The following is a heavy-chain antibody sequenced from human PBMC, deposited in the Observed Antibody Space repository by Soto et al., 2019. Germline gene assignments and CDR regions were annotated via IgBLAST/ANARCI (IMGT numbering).Heavy chain of an antibody. J-gene: IGHJ5*02. CDR1: GGSVSSGPYY. V-gene: IGHV4-61*01. CDR3: VRDVIPHRDSGWSTRRNDP. D-gene: IGHD6-19*01. Sequence: SETLSLTSTISGGSVSSGPYYWTWIRQSPGKGLEWLGYIYYSGSANYNPSLESRVTISVDTSKNQFSLPLSSVSAADTPAYYCVRDVIPHRDSGWSTRRNDPWGQGTLVTVSS. CDR2: IYYSGSA.